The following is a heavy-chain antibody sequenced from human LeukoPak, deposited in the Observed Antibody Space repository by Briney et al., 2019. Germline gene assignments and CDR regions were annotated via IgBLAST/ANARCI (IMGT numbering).Heavy chain of an antibody. J-gene: IGHJ5*02. D-gene: IGHD2-2*01. V-gene: IGHV3-23*01. CDR3: AKLTRGYCSSTACPNWFDP. Sequence: PGGSLRLSCAASGFTFSSYAMHWVRHAPGEGLEWVSAISDSGGTTYYADSVKGRFTISRDNSKNTLYLQMNSLRGEDTAVYYCAKLTRGYCSSTACPNWFDPWGQGTLVTVSS. CDR2: ISDSGGTT. CDR1: GFTFSSYA.